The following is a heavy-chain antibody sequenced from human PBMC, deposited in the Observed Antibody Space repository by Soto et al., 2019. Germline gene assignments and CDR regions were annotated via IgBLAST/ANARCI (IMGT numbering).Heavy chain of an antibody. CDR3: ARDFFWCSGGSCYSVGTDV. Sequence: PVGSLRLSCAASGFTVSSNYMSWVRQAPGKGLEWVSVIYSGGSTYYADSVKGRFTISRDNSKNTLYLQMNSLRAEDTAVYYCARDFFWCSGGSCYSVGTDVWGQGTTVTVSS. CDR1: GFTVSSNY. CDR2: IYSGGST. D-gene: IGHD2-15*01. J-gene: IGHJ6*02. V-gene: IGHV3-53*01.